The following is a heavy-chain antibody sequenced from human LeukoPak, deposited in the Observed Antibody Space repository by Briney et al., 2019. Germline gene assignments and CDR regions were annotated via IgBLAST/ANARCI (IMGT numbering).Heavy chain of an antibody. Sequence: PGGSLRLSCAASGFTFSTYEMNWVRQAPGKGLEWVSYISSTGSNIYYADSVKGRLTISRDNAKNSLYLLMNSLRTEDTAVYYCAATYYYDGSGDYWGQGTLVTVSS. J-gene: IGHJ4*02. CDR1: GFTFSTYE. V-gene: IGHV3-48*03. CDR2: ISSTGSNI. D-gene: IGHD3-22*01. CDR3: AATYYYDGSGDY.